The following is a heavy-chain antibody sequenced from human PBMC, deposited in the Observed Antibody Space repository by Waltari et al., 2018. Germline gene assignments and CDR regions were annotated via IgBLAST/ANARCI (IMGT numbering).Heavy chain of an antibody. CDR2: VEYNGDT. CDR3: AKHGITTTNWSKTSHSWFGP. CDR1: GDSINSDIYY. V-gene: IGHV4-39*02. D-gene: IGHD1-1*01. Sequence: QLQLLESGPGLVKPSETLSLTCAVSGDSINSDIYYWAWIRQPPGKGLEWIGRVEYNGDTYYNPSLKSRVTISADASRNRFSLGLSSVTAADTGFYYCAKHGITTTNWSKTSHSWFGPWGQGILVTVSS. J-gene: IGHJ5*02.